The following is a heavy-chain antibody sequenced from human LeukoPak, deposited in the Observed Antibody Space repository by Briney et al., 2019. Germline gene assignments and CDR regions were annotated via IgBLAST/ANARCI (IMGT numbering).Heavy chain of an antibody. V-gene: IGHV3-48*01. CDR1: GFTFSSYS. CDR2: ISSSSSTI. Sequence: GGSLRLSCAASGFTFSSYSMNWVRQAPGKGLEWVSYISSSSSTIYYADSVKGRFTISRDNAKNSLYLQMNSLRAEDTAVYYCARDKAFVYYYYGMDVWGQGTTVTVSS. D-gene: IGHD3-10*01. CDR3: ARDKAFVYYYYGMDV. J-gene: IGHJ6*02.